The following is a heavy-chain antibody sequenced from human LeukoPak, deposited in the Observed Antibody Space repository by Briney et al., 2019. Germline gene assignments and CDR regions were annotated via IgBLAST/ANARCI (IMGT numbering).Heavy chain of an antibody. Sequence: PGGSRRLSCAAAGFTLSRYFMNWVRQAQGKGRGWVSGISGRGGNTYYGDSVKGRFTRSRDHYKNTLYLQMNSLRAEDTDVYYCEKRIQDGYNSPIDYWGQGTLVTVSS. J-gene: IGHJ4*02. CDR1: GFTLSRYF. D-gene: IGHD5-24*01. CDR2: ISGRGGNT. V-gene: IGHV3-23*01. CDR3: EKRIQDGYNSPIDY.